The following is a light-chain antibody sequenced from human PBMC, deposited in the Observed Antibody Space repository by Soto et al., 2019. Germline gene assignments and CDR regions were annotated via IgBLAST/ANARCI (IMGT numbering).Light chain of an antibody. V-gene: IGKV1-5*03. CDR1: KTISSW. CDR3: QQHNSYSGT. J-gene: IGKJ1*01. Sequence: DIQMTQSPSTLSASVGDRITITCRTRKTISSWLAWYQQKPGKAPKLLIYKASSLESGVPSRFSGSGSGTEFTLTINILQPDDFATYYCQQHNSYSGTFGQGTKVEIK. CDR2: KAS.